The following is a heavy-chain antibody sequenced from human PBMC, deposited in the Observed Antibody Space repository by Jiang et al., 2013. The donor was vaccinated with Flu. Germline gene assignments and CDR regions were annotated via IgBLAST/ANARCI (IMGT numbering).Heavy chain of an antibody. CDR2: INPNSGVT. D-gene: IGHD1-26*01. Sequence: LQSGSELRRPGASLKVSCKTSGYSFSGYYIHWVRQAPGQGLEWVGRINPNSGVTNYEQRFQDRVTMTRDTSINTVYMELSRVRSDDTALYYCTREGPYSGSPFDFWGQGTLITVSS. J-gene: IGHJ4*02. V-gene: IGHV1-2*06. CDR1: GYSFSGYY. CDR3: TREGPYSGSPFDF.